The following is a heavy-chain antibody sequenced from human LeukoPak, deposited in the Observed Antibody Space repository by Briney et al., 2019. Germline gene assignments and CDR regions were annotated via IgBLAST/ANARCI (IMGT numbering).Heavy chain of an antibody. CDR3: ASSLAIAAQADY. D-gene: IGHD6-6*01. CDR2: FDPEDGET. J-gene: IGHJ4*02. Sequence: ASVKVSCKVSGYTLTELSMHWVRQAPGKGLEWMGGFDPEDGETIYAQKFQGRVTMTRDTSISTAYMELSRLRSDDTAVYYCASSLAIAAQADYWGQGTLVTVSS. V-gene: IGHV1-24*01. CDR1: GYTLTELS.